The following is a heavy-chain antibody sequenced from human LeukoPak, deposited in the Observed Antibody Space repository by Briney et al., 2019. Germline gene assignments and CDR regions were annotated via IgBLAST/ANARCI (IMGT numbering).Heavy chain of an antibody. Sequence: GGSLRLSCAASGLTVSSNYMSWVRQAPGKGLEWVSAISPSSNTRYYSDSVRGRFTVSRDNSENTVYLQMDRLRADDTAVYYCAKNLRTSVAAFEYWGQGTLVTVSS. D-gene: IGHD6-19*01. CDR3: AKNLRTSVAAFEY. CDR1: GLTVSSNY. CDR2: ISPSSNTR. V-gene: IGHV3-23*01. J-gene: IGHJ4*02.